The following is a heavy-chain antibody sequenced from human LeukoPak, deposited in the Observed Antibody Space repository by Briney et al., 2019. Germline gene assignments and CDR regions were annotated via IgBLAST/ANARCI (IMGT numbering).Heavy chain of an antibody. CDR3: ARHAPCGDGYYYYYYMDV. J-gene: IGHJ6*03. CDR2: IYTGGST. V-gene: IGHV4-4*07. CDR1: GGSISSYY. D-gene: IGHD3-10*01. Sequence: SETLSLTCPASGGSISSYYWSWIRQPAGKGLEWIGRIYTGGSTNYNPSLKSRVTMSVDTSKNQFTLKLSSVTAADTAVDYCARHAPCGDGYYYYYYMDVWGKGTTVTVSS.